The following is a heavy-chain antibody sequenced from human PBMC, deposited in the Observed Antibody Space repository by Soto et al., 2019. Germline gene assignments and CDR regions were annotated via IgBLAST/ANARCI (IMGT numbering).Heavy chain of an antibody. CDR3: AKDATRSDGWYYFDY. Sequence: GGSLRLSCAASGFNFGYYAMGWVRQAPGKGLEWVSVLSNSGSTTYYTDSVKGRFTISRDNSKNTLYLQMNSLRAEDTAIYYCAKDATRSDGWYYFDYWGQGALVTASS. D-gene: IGHD6-19*01. V-gene: IGHV3-23*01. CDR2: LSNSGSTT. J-gene: IGHJ4*02. CDR1: GFNFGYYA.